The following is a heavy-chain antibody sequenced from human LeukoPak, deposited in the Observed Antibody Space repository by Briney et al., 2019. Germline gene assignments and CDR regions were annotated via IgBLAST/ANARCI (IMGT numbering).Heavy chain of an antibody. CDR2: INPNSGGT. J-gene: IGHJ6*02. CDR1: GYTFTGYY. D-gene: IGHD2-15*01. Sequence: ASVKVSCKASGYTFTGYYMHWVRQAPGQGLEWMGWINPNSGGTNYAQKFQGRVTMTRDTSTSTAYMELGRLRPDDTAVYYCARVPLSLYPIIQYYYGMDVWGQGTTVTVSS. CDR3: ARVPLSLYPIIQYYYGMDV. V-gene: IGHV1-2*02.